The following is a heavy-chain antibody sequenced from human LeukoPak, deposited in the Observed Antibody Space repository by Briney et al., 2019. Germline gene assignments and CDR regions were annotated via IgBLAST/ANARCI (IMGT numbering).Heavy chain of an antibody. CDR3: ARATIYYYYYMDV. J-gene: IGHJ6*03. CDR1: GYTFTSYY. Sequence: GASVKVSCKASGYTFTSYYMHWVRQAPGQGLEWMGWISAYNGNTNYAQKLQGRVTMTTDTSTSTAYMELRSLRSDDTAVYYCARATIYYYYYMDVWGKGTTVTVSS. D-gene: IGHD1-26*01. V-gene: IGHV1-18*04. CDR2: ISAYNGNT.